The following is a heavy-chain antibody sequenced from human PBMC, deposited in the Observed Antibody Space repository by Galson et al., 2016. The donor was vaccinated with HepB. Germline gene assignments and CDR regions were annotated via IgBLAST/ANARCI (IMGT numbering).Heavy chain of an antibody. J-gene: IGHJ6*02. D-gene: IGHD5-12*01. CDR3: ARVGRVVDATIDI. CDR1: GDSVTTTTYY. Sequence: SETLSLTCTVSGDSVTTTTYYWTWLRQPPGKGLEWIGNIEYSGRTYYSPSFNGRVTMSADTSKNEFSLTVNLVTAADTAVYYCARVGRVVDATIDIWGQGTTVTVS. V-gene: IGHV4-39*02. CDR2: IEYSGRT.